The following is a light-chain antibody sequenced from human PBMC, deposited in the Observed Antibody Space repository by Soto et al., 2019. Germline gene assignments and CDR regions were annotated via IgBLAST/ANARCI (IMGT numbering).Light chain of an antibody. V-gene: IGKV3-20*01. Sequence: EIVLTQSPGTLSLSPGERATLSCRASQSVSNNYLAWYQQKPGKVPRLLIYGAPNRATGIPDRFSGSGSGTDFTLTISRLEPEDFAVYYCQQYGSSPATFGQGTNLEIK. J-gene: IGKJ2*01. CDR1: QSVSNNY. CDR2: GAP. CDR3: QQYGSSPAT.